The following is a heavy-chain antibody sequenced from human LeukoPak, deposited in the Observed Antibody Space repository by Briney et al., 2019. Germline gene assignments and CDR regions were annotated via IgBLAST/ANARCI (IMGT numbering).Heavy chain of an antibody. CDR1: GFRFDDYG. J-gene: IGHJ5*02. V-gene: IGHV3-20*04. Sequence: GGSLRLSCVASGFRFDDYGMSWVRQAPGKGLEWVSGINWNGGSTGYADSVKGRFTISRDNAKNSLYLQMNSLRAEDTALYYCARDPGNHSGAWGQGTLVTVSS. CDR2: INWNGGST. CDR3: ARDPGNHSGA. D-gene: IGHD6-19*01.